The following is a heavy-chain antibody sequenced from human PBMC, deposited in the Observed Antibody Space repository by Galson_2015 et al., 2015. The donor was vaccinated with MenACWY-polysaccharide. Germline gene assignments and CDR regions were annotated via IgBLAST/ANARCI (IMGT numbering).Heavy chain of an antibody. Sequence: SLTCAVYGESFSNYYWNWIRQAPGKGLEWIGEIDFRGRTRYNPSLKSRVTISVDTSKNQFSLHVRSVTAADTAVYFCARPGYCSSTICTGHMDVWGQGTTVTVSS. V-gene: IGHV4-34*01. D-gene: IGHD2-2*01. CDR2: IDFRGRT. CDR3: ARPGYCSSTICTGHMDV. CDR1: GESFSNYY. J-gene: IGHJ6*02.